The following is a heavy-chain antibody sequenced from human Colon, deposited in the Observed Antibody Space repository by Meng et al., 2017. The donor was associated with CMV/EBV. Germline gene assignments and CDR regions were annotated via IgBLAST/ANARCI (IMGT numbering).Heavy chain of an antibody. CDR2: INHSGST. CDR1: GGSFSGYY. V-gene: IGHV4-34*01. Sequence: LRLSCAVYGGSFSGYYWSWIRQPPGKGLEWIGEINHSGSTNYNPSLKSRVTISVDTSKNQFSLKLSSVTAADTAVYYCARRADSGSYSDHWGQGTLVTVSS. CDR3: ARRADSGSYSDH. D-gene: IGHD1-26*01. J-gene: IGHJ4*02.